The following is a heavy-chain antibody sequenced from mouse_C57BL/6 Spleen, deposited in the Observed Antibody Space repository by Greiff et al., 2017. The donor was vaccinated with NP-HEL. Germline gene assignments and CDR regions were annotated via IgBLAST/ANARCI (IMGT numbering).Heavy chain of an antibody. CDR2: INPNNGGT. D-gene: IGHD1-1*01. CDR1: GYTFTDYN. J-gene: IGHJ3*01. V-gene: IGHV1-18*01. CDR3: ARGYYYGSRRGFAY. Sequence: EVQLQQSGPELVKPGASVKIPCKASGYTFTDYNMDWVKQSHGKSLEWIGDINPNNGGTIYNQKFKGKATLTVDKSSSTAYMELRSLTSEDTAFYYCARGYYYGSRRGFAYWGQGTLVTVSA.